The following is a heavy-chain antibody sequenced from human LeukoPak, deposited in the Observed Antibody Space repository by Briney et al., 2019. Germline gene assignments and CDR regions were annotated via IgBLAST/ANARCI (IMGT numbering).Heavy chain of an antibody. CDR3: AKETSAREIVVAFYDY. Sequence: GGSLRLSCAASGFTFSSYGMHRVRQAPGRGLEWVAVISYDGSNKYYADSVKGRFTISRDNSKNTLYLQMNSLRAEDTAVYYCAKETSAREIVVAFYDYWGQGTLVTVSS. CDR1: GFTFSSYG. CDR2: ISYDGSNK. V-gene: IGHV3-30*18. J-gene: IGHJ4*02. D-gene: IGHD3-22*01.